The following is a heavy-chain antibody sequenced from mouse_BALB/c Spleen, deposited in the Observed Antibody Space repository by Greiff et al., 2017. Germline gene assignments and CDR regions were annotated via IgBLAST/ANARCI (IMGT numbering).Heavy chain of an antibody. Sequence: EVHLVESGGDLVKPGGSLKLSCAASGFTFSSYGMSWVRQTPDKRLEWVATISSGGSYTYYPDSVKGRFTISRDNAKNTLYLQMSSLKSEDTAMYYCARHDYGSVYAMDYWGQGTSVTVSS. D-gene: IGHD1-1*01. J-gene: IGHJ4*01. V-gene: IGHV5-6*01. CDR3: ARHDYGSVYAMDY. CDR2: ISSGGSYT. CDR1: GFTFSSYG.